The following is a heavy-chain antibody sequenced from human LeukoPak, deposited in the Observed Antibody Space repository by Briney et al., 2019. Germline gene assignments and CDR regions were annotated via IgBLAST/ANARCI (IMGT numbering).Heavy chain of an antibody. Sequence: GSLRLSCAASGFTVNTNYMSWVRQAPGKGLEWVSVIYSGGSTYYADSVKGRFTISRDNSKNTLYLQMNSLRAEDTAMYYCARAKQGYSYGTFDYWGQGALVTVSS. V-gene: IGHV3-53*01. D-gene: IGHD5-18*01. CDR1: GFTVNTNY. J-gene: IGHJ4*02. CDR3: ARAKQGYSYGTFDY. CDR2: IYSGGST.